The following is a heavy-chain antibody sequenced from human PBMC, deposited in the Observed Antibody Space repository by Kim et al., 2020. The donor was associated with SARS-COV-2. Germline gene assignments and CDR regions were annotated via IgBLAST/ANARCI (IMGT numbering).Heavy chain of an antibody. V-gene: IGHV3-23*01. J-gene: IGHJ4*02. D-gene: IGHD2-15*01. CDR3: AKVRSEVLAAINY. CDR2: ISGRGSNT. CDR1: GFAFSNYA. Sequence: GGSLRLSCAASGFAFSNYAMTWVRQAPGEGLEWVSGISGRGSNTYYVDSVKGRYTISRDNSNSTLYLQMNSLRAEDTAVYYCAKVRSEVLAAINYWGQGTLVTVSS.